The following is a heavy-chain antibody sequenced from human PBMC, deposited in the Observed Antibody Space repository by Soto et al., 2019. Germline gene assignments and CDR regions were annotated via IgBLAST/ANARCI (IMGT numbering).Heavy chain of an antibody. CDR2: IIPIFGTA. CDR1: GGTFSSYA. CDR3: ARGRYYGSGSYGDY. V-gene: IGHV1-69*06. D-gene: IGHD3-10*01. J-gene: IGHJ4*02. Sequence: GAAVKVSCKASGGTFSSYAISWVRQAPGQGLEWMGGIIPIFGTANYAQKFQGRVTITADKSTSTAYMELSSLRSEDTAVYYCARGRYYGSGSYGDYWGQGNLVTVSS.